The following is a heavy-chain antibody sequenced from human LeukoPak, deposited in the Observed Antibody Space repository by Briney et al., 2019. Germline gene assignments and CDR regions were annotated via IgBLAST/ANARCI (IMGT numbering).Heavy chain of an antibody. J-gene: IGHJ4*02. CDR2: ISYDGNNK. V-gene: IGHV3-30*04. Sequence: PGGSLRLSCAASGFTFSSYAMHWVRQAPGKGLEWVAVISYDGNNKYYADSVKGRFTISRDTSKNTLYLQMNSLRAEDTALYYCAKGLERESRLDSWGQGTLVTVSS. CDR3: AKGLERESRLDS. CDR1: GFTFSSYA. D-gene: IGHD1-1*01.